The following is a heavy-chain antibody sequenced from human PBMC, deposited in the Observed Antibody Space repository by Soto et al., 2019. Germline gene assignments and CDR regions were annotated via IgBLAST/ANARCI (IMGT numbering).Heavy chain of an antibody. D-gene: IGHD1-26*01. CDR1: GGSFSGYY. J-gene: IGHJ5*02. CDR3: AREGGSLNWFDP. V-gene: IGHV4-34*01. Sequence: PSETLSLTCAVYGGSFSGYYWSWIRQPPGKGLEWIGEINHSGSTNYNPSLKGRFTISRDNAKNSLYLQMNSLRDEDTAVYYCAREGGSLNWFDPWXQGTLVTVSS. CDR2: INHSGST.